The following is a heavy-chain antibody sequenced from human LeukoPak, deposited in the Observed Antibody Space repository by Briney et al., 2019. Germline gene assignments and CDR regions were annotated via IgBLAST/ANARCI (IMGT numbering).Heavy chain of an antibody. CDR3: ARPYCSGGSYYDLWYFDL. D-gene: IGHD2-15*01. Sequence: ASVKVSCKASGYTFTSYGISWVRQAPGQGLEWMGRISAYNGNTNYAQKLQGRVTMTTDTSTSTAYMELRSLRSDDTAVYYCARPYCSGGSYYDLWYFDLWGRGTLVTVSS. J-gene: IGHJ2*01. CDR2: ISAYNGNT. V-gene: IGHV1-18*01. CDR1: GYTFTSYG.